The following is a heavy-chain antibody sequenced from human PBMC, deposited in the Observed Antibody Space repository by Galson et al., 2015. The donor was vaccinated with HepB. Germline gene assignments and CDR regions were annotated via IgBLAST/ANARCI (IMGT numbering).Heavy chain of an antibody. D-gene: IGHD1-26*01. V-gene: IGHV1-2*02. CDR3: GSALEREVGPSSLDY. J-gene: IGHJ4*02. CDR1: GYTFTGYY. Sequence: SVKVSCKASGYTFTGYYIHWVRQAPGQGLEWMGWINPNSGDTNYAQNFQGRVTVTRDTSISTAYMELSRLRSDDTAVYYCGSALEREVGPSSLDYWGQGTLVTVSS. CDR2: INPNSGDT.